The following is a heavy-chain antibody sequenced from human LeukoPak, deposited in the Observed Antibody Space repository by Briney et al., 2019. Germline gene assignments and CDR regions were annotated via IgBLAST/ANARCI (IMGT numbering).Heavy chain of an antibody. CDR1: GGSISSDGYY. CDR2: IYYTGST. D-gene: IGHD6-13*01. J-gene: IGHJ5*02. CDR3: ARGTGGAAAADFDP. V-gene: IGHV4-31*03. Sequence: PSQTLSLTCTVSGGSISSDGYYWRWIRQHPGKGLEWIGFIYYTGSTYYNPSLKSRATISVDTSKNHFSLKLTSVTAADTAVYYCARGTGGAAAADFDPWGQGTLVTVSS.